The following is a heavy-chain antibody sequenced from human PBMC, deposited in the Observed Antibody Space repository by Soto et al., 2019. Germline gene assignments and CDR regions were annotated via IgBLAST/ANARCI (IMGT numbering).Heavy chain of an antibody. CDR2: IGTAGDT. V-gene: IGHV3-13*01. Sequence: LRLSCEASGFTFSGFDMHWVRQPTGKGLEWVSSIGTAGDTYYAVSVKGRFTISRDNAKNSLSLQMNSLRAGGMAVYFCAKSQEIGTHFFDSWGQGTQVTVSS. J-gene: IGHJ4*02. D-gene: IGHD6-13*01. CDR1: GFTFSGFD. CDR3: AKSQEIGTHFFDS.